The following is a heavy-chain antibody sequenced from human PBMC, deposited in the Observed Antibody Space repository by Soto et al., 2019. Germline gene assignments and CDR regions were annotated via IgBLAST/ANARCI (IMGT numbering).Heavy chain of an antibody. CDR3: AREGQLGY. J-gene: IGHJ4*02. CDR2: ISGYNGNT. CDR1: GYTFNNYG. V-gene: IGHV1-18*01. D-gene: IGHD6-6*01. Sequence: ASVKVSCKASGYTFNNYGFSWVRQAPGQGLEWMGWISGYNGNTNYAERLQGRVTMTTDTSTSTAYMELKSLRYDDTAVYYCAREGQLGYWGQGTPVTVSS.